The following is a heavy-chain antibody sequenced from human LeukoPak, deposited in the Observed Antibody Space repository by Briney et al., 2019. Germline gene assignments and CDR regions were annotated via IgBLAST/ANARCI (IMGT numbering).Heavy chain of an antibody. D-gene: IGHD1-26*01. CDR2: ISYDGSNK. CDR3: AKDIGVGATTIDY. J-gene: IGHJ4*02. CDR1: GFTFSSYA. Sequence: GGSLRLSCAASGFTFSSYAMHWVRQAPGKGLEWVAVISYDGSNKHYADSVKGRFTISRDNPKTTLYLQMNSLRAEDTAVYYCAKDIGVGATTIDYWGQGTLVTVSS. V-gene: IGHV3-30-3*01.